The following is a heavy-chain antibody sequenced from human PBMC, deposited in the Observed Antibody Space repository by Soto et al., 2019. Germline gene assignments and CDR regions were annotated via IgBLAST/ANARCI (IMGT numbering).Heavy chain of an antibody. J-gene: IGHJ4*02. D-gene: IGHD5-12*01. Sequence: EVQLLESGGGLVHPGGSLRLSCAASGFSFSSYAMVWVRQAPGKGLEWVSVISARGGSLYFADSVKGRFTISRDNSKNVLSLEMNSLRAEDTATYFCAKGSIGYSASVDNWGQGTLVVVSS. CDR3: AKGSIGYSASVDN. V-gene: IGHV3-23*01. CDR2: ISARGGSL. CDR1: GFSFSSYA.